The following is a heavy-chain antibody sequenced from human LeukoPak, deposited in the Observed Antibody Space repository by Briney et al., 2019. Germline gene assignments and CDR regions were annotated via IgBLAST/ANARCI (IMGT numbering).Heavy chain of an antibody. Sequence: GGSLRLSCAASGFTFSSYGMHWVRQAPGKGLEWVAVIWYDGSNKYYADSVKGRFTISRDNSKNTVYLQMNSLSTEDTAVYYCAKTTTGYSSGRYPGWPVDYWGQGTLVTVSS. J-gene: IGHJ4*02. V-gene: IGHV3-33*06. CDR1: GFTFSSYG. D-gene: IGHD6-19*01. CDR2: IWYDGSNK. CDR3: AKTTTGYSSGRYPGWPVDY.